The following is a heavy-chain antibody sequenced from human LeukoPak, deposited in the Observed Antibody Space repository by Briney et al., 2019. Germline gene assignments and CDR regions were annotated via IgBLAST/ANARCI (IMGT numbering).Heavy chain of an antibody. V-gene: IGHV3-30*03. CDR2: ISYDATNK. J-gene: IGHJ4*02. CDR1: GFTFSSYG. D-gene: IGHD6-13*01. Sequence: GGSLRLSCAASGFTFSSYGMHWVRQAPGKGLEWVAVISYDATNKYYTDSVKGRFTISRDNSKNTLYLQMNSLRAEDTAVYYCATDQDVAAAGTWGSIDYWGQGTLVTVSS. CDR3: ATDQDVAAAGTWGSIDY.